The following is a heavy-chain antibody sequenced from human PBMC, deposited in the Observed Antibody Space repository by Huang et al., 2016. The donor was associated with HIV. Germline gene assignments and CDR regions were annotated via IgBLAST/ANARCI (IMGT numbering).Heavy chain of an antibody. CDR1: GVTFLSFC. CDR3: GKGRGEKAPRPHPSQLETDRGGYYFDY. Sequence: QVQLVVSGGGVVQPGRSLRLSCSASGVTFLSFCMPWVRQGPGKGMEWEGEITPGGKNKYNAECMKGRLHIVDNKCNNQLLQEMARRRAEETTVDDRGKGRGEKAPRPHPSQLETDRGGYYFDYWGQGTLVTVSS. CDR2: ITPGGKNK. V-gene: IGHV3-30*18. D-gene: IGHD3-16*01. J-gene: IGHJ4*02.